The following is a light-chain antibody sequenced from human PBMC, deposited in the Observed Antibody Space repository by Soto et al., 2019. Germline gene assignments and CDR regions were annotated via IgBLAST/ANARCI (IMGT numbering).Light chain of an antibody. J-gene: IGLJ3*02. CDR3: AAWDDSLSGVV. Sequence: QSVLTQPPSASGTPGQRVSISCSGSSSNIGRNSVNWYQRFPETAPKLLIYNHNQRPSGVPDRFSGSKFGTSVSLVISGLQSKDEADYYCAAWDDSLSGVVFGGGTKLTVL. CDR1: SSNIGRNS. V-gene: IGLV1-44*01. CDR2: NHN.